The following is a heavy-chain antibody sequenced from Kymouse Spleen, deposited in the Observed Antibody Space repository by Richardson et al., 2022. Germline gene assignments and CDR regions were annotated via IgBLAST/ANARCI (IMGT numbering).Heavy chain of an antibody. V-gene: IGHV3-15*01. J-gene: IGHJ4*02. CDR3: TTGITGTTYFDY. Sequence: EVQLVESGGGLVKPGGSLRLSCAASGFTFSNAWMSWVRQAPGKGLEWVGRIKSKTDGGTTDYAAPVKGRFTISRDDSKNTLYLQMNSLKTEDTAVYYCTTGITGTTYFDYWGQGTLVTVSS. CDR2: IKSKTDGGTT. CDR1: GFTFSNAW. D-gene: IGHD1-7*01.